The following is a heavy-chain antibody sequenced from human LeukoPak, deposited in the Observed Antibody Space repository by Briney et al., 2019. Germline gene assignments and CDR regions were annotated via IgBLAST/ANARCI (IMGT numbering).Heavy chain of an antibody. J-gene: IGHJ4*02. Sequence: SGPTLVNPTQTLTLTCTFSGFSLSTSGVGVGWIRQPPGKALECLALICWDNDLRYRPSLESRLTITKDTSKSQVVLTMTNMDPVDTATYYCAHTSAAGGTFDYWGQGTLVTVSS. CDR3: AHTSAAGGTFDY. D-gene: IGHD6-13*01. CDR2: ICWDNDL. CDR1: GFSLSTSGVG. V-gene: IGHV2-5*02.